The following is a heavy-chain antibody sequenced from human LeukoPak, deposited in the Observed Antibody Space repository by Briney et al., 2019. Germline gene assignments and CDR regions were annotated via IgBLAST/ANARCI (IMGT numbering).Heavy chain of an antibody. CDR1: GFTFSNAW. V-gene: IGHV3-15*01. D-gene: IGHD3-9*01. J-gene: IGHJ2*01. Sequence: GGSLRLSCAASGFTFSNAWMSWVRQAPGKGLEWVGRIKSKTDGGTTDYAAPVKGRFTISRDDSKNTLYLQMNSLKTEDTAVYYRTTDLAVLRYFDWLLYNGWYFDLWGRGTLVTVSS. CDR2: IKSKTDGGTT. CDR3: TTDLAVLRYFDWLLYNGWYFDL.